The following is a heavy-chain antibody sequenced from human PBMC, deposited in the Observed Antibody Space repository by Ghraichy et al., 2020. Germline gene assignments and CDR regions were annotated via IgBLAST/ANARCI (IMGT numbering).Heavy chain of an antibody. Sequence: SETLSLTCTVSGGSLSNYYWNWIRQSAEKGLEWIGRVYTTGKTNYSPSLNRRLTMSLDTSSNQLTLQLTPVTAADTAVYYCVGAPAGTYHFDFWGQGTLVTVSS. CDR1: GGSLSNYY. CDR2: VYTTGKT. J-gene: IGHJ4*02. CDR3: VGAPAGTYHFDF. D-gene: IGHD1-14*01. V-gene: IGHV4-4*07.